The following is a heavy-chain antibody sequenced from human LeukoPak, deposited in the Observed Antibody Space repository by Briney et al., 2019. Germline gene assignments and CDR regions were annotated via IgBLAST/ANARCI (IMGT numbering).Heavy chain of an antibody. J-gene: IGHJ3*02. CDR3: ARGPVCSGGSCYYGAFDI. CDR1: GGTFSSYA. Sequence: AASVTVSCKASGGTFSSYAISWVRQAPGQGLEWMGGIIPIFGTANYAQKFQGRVTITADESTSTAYMELSSLRSEDTAVYYCARGPVCSGGSCYYGAFDIWGQGTMVTGSS. V-gene: IGHV1-69*13. D-gene: IGHD2-15*01. CDR2: IIPIFGTA.